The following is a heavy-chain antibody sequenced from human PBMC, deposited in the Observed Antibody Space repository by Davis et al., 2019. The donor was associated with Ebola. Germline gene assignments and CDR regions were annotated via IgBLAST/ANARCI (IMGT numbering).Heavy chain of an antibody. J-gene: IGHJ4*02. CDR1: GYTFTSYG. CDR2: ISAYNGNT. D-gene: IGHD3-3*01. V-gene: IGHV1-18*01. Sequence: AASVKVSCKASGYTFTSYGISWVRQAPGQGLEWMGWISAYNGNTNYAQKLQGRVTMTTDTSTSTAYMELRSLRFEDTAVYYCARCNDFTIFGVVIGGFDYWGQGTLVTVSS. CDR3: ARCNDFTIFGVVIGGFDY.